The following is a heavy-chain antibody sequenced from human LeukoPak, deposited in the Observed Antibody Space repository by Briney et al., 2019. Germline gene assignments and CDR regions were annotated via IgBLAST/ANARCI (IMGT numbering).Heavy chain of an antibody. J-gene: IGHJ5*02. CDR1: GFTFSSYA. V-gene: IGHV3-23*01. D-gene: IGHD3-10*01. CDR2: ISGSGGST. CDR3: AKSPNTGTDYYGSGSYYTNWFDP. Sequence: GGSLRLSCAASGFTFSSYAMSWVRQAPGKGLEWVSAISGSGGSTYYADSVKGRFTISRDNSKNTLYLQMNSLRAEDTAVYYCAKSPNTGTDYYGSGSYYTNWFDPWGQGTPVTVSS.